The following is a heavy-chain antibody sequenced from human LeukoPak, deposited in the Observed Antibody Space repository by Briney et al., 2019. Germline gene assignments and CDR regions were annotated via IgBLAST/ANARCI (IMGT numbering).Heavy chain of an antibody. V-gene: IGHV3-30*02. CDR1: GFIFSNYA. CDR2: IRYDGSKK. CDR3: AKDGYSGIYS. D-gene: IGHD5-12*01. Sequence: GGSLRLSCAASGFIFSNYAMHWVRQAPGKGLEWVAFIRYDGSKKYYADSVKGRFTISRDNSKNTLYLQMNNLRTEDRAVYYCAKDGYSGIYSWGPGTMVTVSS. J-gene: IGHJ3*02.